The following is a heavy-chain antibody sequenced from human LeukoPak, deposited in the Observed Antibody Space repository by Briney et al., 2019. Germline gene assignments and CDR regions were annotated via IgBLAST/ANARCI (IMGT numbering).Heavy chain of an antibody. CDR1: GGSISSSSYY. Sequence: SETLSLTCTVSGGSISSSSYYWGWIRQPPGKGLEWIGSIYYSGSTYYNPSLKSRVTISVDTSKNQFSLKLYSVTAADTAVYYCARDKHYYYYMDVWGKGTTVTISS. J-gene: IGHJ6*03. CDR2: IYYSGST. V-gene: IGHV4-39*07. CDR3: ARDKHYYYYMDV.